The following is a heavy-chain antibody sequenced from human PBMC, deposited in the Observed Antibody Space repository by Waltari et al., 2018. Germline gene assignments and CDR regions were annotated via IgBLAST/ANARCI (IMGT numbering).Heavy chain of an antibody. D-gene: IGHD6-19*01. V-gene: IGHV4-34*01. CDR3: ARGPPGYSSGWYGLDV. J-gene: IGHJ6*02. CDR2: IKTSGST. CDR1: GGSFSGYY. Sequence: QVQLQQWGAGLLQPSETLSLTCVVYGGSFSGYYWSWVRQPPGKGLEWIGEIKTSGSTNYNPSLKSRITMSVDTSNQFSLKLSSVTAADTAVYYCARGPPGYSSGWYGLDVWGQGTTVTVSS.